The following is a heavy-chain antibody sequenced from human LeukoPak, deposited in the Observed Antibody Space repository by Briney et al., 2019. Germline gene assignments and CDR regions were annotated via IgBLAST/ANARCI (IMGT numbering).Heavy chain of an antibody. Sequence: GGSLRLXCAASGFTFSSYSMNWVRQAPGKGLEWVSSISSGSSFIYYADSVKGRFTVSRDNAKNSLYLQMNSLRAEDTTVYYCARGRVDYWGQGTLVTVSS. CDR2: ISSGSSFI. J-gene: IGHJ4*02. CDR3: ARGRVDY. V-gene: IGHV3-21*01. CDR1: GFTFSSYS.